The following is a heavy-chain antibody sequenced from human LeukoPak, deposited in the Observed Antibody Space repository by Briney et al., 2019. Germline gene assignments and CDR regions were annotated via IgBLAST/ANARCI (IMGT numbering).Heavy chain of an antibody. CDR1: GYTFTSYY. CDR3: ARDLVGAAYGDYFDY. D-gene: IGHD1-26*01. CDR2: INPSGGST. J-gene: IGHJ4*02. Sequence: GASVKVSCKASGYTFTSYYMHWVRQAPGQGLEWMGIINPSGGSTSYAQKFQGRVTMTRDTSTSTVYMELSSLRPEDTAVYYCARDLVGAAYGDYFDYWGQGTLVTVSS. V-gene: IGHV1-46*01.